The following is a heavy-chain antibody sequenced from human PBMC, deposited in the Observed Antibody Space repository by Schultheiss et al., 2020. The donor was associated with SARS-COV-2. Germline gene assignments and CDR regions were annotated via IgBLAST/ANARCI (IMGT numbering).Heavy chain of an antibody. CDR3: ARVKNGSGSYYNPLDV. CDR1: GFTFSSYE. D-gene: IGHD3-10*01. J-gene: IGHJ6*02. CDR2: ISSSGSTI. Sequence: GGSLRLSCAASGFTFSSYEMNWVRQAPGKGLEWVSYISSSGSTIYYADSVKGRFTISRDNAKNSLYLQMNSLRAEDTAVYYCARVKNGSGSYYNPLDVWGQGTTVTVSS. V-gene: IGHV3-48*03.